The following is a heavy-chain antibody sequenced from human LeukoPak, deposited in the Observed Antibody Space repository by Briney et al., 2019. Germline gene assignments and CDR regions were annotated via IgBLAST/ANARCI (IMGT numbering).Heavy chain of an antibody. CDR1: GGSICSSSYY. Sequence: PSETLSLTCTVSGGSICSSSYYWGWIRQPPGKGLEWIGSIYYSGSTYYNPSLKSRVTISVDTSKNQFSLKLSSVIAADTAVYYCARVVPAASGRGWFDPWGQGTLVTVSS. J-gene: IGHJ5*02. CDR3: ARVVPAASGRGWFDP. D-gene: IGHD2-2*01. V-gene: IGHV4-39*01. CDR2: IYYSGST.